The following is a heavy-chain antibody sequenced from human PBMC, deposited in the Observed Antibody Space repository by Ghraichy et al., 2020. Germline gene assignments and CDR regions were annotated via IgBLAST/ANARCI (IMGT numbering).Heavy chain of an antibody. J-gene: IGHJ6*02. CDR3: ARSHGVDG. CDR2: MNTNSGNT. CDR1: GYTFTSHD. V-gene: IGHV1-8*02. Sequence: ASVKVSCKASGYTFTSHDINWVRQAPGQGLEWMGWMNTNSGNTGYAQKLQGRVTMTRNTSISTAYMELSSLRSDDTAVYYCARSHGVDGWGQGTTVTISS.